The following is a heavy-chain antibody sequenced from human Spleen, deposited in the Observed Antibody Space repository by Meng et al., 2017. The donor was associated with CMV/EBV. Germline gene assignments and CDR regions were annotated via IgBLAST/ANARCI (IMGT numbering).Heavy chain of an antibody. CDR3: ASARGY. CDR1: GFTFSSYA. J-gene: IGHJ4*02. V-gene: IGHV3-30-3*01. CDR2: ISYDGSNK. Sequence: QVQLVESGXXXXXPXRSLRLSCAASGFTFSSYAMHWVRQAPGKGLEWVAVISYDGSNKYYADSVKGRFTISRDNSKNTLYLQMNSLRAEDTAVYYCASARGYWGQGTLVTVSS. D-gene: IGHD3-10*01.